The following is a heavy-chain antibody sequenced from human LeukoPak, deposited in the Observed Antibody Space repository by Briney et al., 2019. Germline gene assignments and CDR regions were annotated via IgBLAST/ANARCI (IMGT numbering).Heavy chain of an antibody. CDR2: IYSSGSA. V-gene: IGHV4-39*01. CDR3: ESRYLEWLLEY. J-gene: IGHJ4*02. D-gene: IGHD3-3*01. CDR1: GGSINSNNYY. Sequence: SETLSLTCPVSGGSINSNNYYWGWIRQPPGEGLEWIGSIYSSGSAYYNPSLKSRITISVDTSKNQFSLRLSSVTAADTAVYYCESRYLEWLLEYWGQGTLVTVSS.